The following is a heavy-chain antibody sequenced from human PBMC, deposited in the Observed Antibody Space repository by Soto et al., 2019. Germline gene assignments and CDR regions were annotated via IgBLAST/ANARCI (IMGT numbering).Heavy chain of an antibody. CDR1: GFTFSSYG. CDR2: ISYDGSNK. CDR3: AKAPQRIYIRQPIYDFESRNYYYGMDV. Sequence: QVQLVESGGGVVQPGRSLRLSCAASGFTFSSYGMHWVRQAPGKGLEWVAVISYDGSNKYYADSVKGRFTISRDNSKNTLYLQMNSLRAEDTGVYYCAKAPQRIYIRQPIYDFESRNYYYGMDVWGQGTTVTVSS. D-gene: IGHD3-3*01. V-gene: IGHV3-30*18. J-gene: IGHJ6*02.